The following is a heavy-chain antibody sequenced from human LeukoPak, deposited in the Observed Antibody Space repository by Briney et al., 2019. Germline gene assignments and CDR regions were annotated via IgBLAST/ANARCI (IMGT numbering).Heavy chain of an antibody. CDR1: GFTVSSNY. Sequence: GGSLRLSCAASGFTVSSNYMNWVRQAPGKGLEWLSIIYSGGNTYYADSVKGRFTIFRDSSKNMLYLQMNSLSAEDTAVYYCTRGGGSYHWGQGTLVTVSS. D-gene: IGHD1-26*01. CDR2: IYSGGNT. V-gene: IGHV3-53*01. CDR3: TRGGGSYH. J-gene: IGHJ5*02.